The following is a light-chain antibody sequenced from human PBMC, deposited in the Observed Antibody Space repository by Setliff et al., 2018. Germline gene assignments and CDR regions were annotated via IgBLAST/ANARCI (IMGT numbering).Light chain of an antibody. Sequence: QSVLTQPPSASGSPGQSVTISCTGTNSDVGGYSYVSWNQQRPGKAPKLLIYEVSKRPSGVPDRFSGSKSGNTASLTVSGLQAEDEADYYCSSYGGDNNFVFGTGTKVTVL. CDR2: EVS. V-gene: IGLV2-8*01. J-gene: IGLJ1*01. CDR1: NSDVGGYSY. CDR3: SSYGGDNNFV.